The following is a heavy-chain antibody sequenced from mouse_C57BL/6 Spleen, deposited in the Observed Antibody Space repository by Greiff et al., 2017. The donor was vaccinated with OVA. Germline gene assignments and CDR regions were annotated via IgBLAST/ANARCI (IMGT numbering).Heavy chain of an antibody. J-gene: IGHJ2*01. CDR2: IDPSDSYT. D-gene: IGHD1-1*01. CDR1: GYTFTSYW. V-gene: IGHV1-69*01. Sequence: QVQLQQPGAELVMPGASVKLSCKASGYTFTSYWMHWVKQRPGQGLEWIGEIDPSDSYTNYNQKFKGKSTLTVDKSSSTAYMQLSSLTSEDSAVYYCARGLYYYGSSSRSYFDDWGQGTTLTVSS. CDR3: ARGLYYYGSSSRSYFDD.